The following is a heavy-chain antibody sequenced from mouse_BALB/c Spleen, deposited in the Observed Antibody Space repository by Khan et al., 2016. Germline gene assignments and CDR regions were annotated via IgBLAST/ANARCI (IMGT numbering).Heavy chain of an antibody. CDR2: INTYTGEP. Sequence: QIQLVQSGPELKKPGETVKISCKASGYTFTNSGMNWVKQAPGKGLKWVGWINTYTGEPTYADDFKGRFAFSLETSASTAYLQINNLKNEDMTTYFCARGAIVTTGWYFAVWGAGTTVTVSS. J-gene: IGHJ1*01. D-gene: IGHD2-12*01. CDR1: GYTFTNSG. V-gene: IGHV9-1*02. CDR3: ARGAIVTTGWYFAV.